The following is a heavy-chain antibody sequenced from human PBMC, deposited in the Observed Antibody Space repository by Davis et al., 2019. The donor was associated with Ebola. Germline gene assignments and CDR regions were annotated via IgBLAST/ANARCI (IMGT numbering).Heavy chain of an antibody. CDR1: GFNFRSYG. V-gene: IGHV3-33*01. CDR2: IWFDGSNK. D-gene: IGHD1-26*01. CDR3: ARPYSGSYQFEN. J-gene: IGHJ4*02. Sequence: GGSLRLSCAASGFNFRSYGMHWVRQAPDKGLEWVAFIWFDGSNKNYADSVKGRFTISRDNSKNTLYLQMNSLRAEDTAVYYCARPYSGSYQFENWGQGTLVTVSS.